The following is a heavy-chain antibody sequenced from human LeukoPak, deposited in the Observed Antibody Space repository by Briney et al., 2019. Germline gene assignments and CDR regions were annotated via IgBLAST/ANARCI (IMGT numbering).Heavy chain of an antibody. CDR2: IYYSGST. CDR1: GGSISSSSYY. Sequence: PSETLSLTCTVSGGSISSSSYYWGWIRQPPGKGLEWIGSIYYSGSTYYNPSLKSRVTISVDTSKNQFSLKLSSVTAADTAVYYCARHLSSTSFPFDYWGQGTLVTVSS. V-gene: IGHV4-39*01. D-gene: IGHD2-2*01. J-gene: IGHJ4*02. CDR3: ARHLSSTSFPFDY.